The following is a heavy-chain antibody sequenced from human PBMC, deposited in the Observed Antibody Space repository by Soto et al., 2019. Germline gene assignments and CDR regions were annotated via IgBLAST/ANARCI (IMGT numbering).Heavy chain of an antibody. CDR3: ATRYSYVHF. D-gene: IGHD5-18*01. Sequence: GASVKVSCKSSGDAFTGYYIHWVRQAPGQGLEWMGWINPNSGDTNYAQKFQGRVTMTRDTSFSTAYMELSSLRSDDTAVYYCATRYSYVHFWGQGTLVTVS. V-gene: IGHV1-2*02. J-gene: IGHJ4*02. CDR2: INPNSGDT. CDR1: GDAFTGYY.